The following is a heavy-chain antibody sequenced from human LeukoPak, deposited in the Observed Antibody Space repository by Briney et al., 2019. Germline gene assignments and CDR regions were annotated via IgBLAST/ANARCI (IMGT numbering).Heavy chain of an antibody. CDR3: AREGAGIQYYFDY. CDR1: GYTFTDYY. V-gene: IGHV1-2*02. J-gene: IGHJ4*02. Sequence: ASVKVSCKASGYTFTDYYMHWVRQAPGQGLEWMGWINPNRGGTDYAQKFRGRVTMTRDTSINTAYMELSSLRSDDTAVYYCAREGAGIQYYFDYWGQGTLVTVSS. D-gene: IGHD3-10*01. CDR2: INPNRGGT.